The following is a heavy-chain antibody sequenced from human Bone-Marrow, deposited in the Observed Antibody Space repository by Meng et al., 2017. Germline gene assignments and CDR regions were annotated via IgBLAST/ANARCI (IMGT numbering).Heavy chain of an antibody. V-gene: IGHV4-39*07. CDR1: GGSISSSSYY. Sequence: SETLSLTCTASGGSISSSSYYWGWIRQPPGKGLEWIGSIYYSGSTYYNPSLKSRVTISVDTSKNQFSLKLSSVTAADTAVYYCARDRDCSGGSCYYYYGMDVWGQGTTVTVSS. D-gene: IGHD2-15*01. J-gene: IGHJ6*02. CDR3: ARDRDCSGGSCYYYYGMDV. CDR2: IYYSGST.